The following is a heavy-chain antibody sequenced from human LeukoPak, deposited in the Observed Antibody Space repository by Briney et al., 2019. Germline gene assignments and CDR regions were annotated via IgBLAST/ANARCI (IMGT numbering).Heavy chain of an antibody. CDR1: GFTFSSYW. CDR3: VRAVAGAFDY. V-gene: IGHV3-74*01. Sequence: HPGGSLRLSCAASGFTFSSYWMHWVRQAPGKGLVWVSRINSDGSTASCADSVKGRLIISRDNAKNTLYLQMNSLRAEDTAVYYCVRAVAGAFDYWGQGTLVTVSS. J-gene: IGHJ4*02. CDR2: INSDGSTA. D-gene: IGHD6-19*01.